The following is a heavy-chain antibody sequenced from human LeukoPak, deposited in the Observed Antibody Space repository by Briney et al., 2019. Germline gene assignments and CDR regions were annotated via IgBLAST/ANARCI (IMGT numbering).Heavy chain of an antibody. Sequence: SETLSLTCTVSGGSISSYYWSWIRQPPGKGLEWIGYIYYSGSTNYNPSLKSRVTISVGTSKNQFSLKLSSVTAADTAVYYCARFRLRYFDWLPFDYYMDVWGKGTTVTVSS. D-gene: IGHD3-9*01. CDR3: ARFRLRYFDWLPFDYYMDV. V-gene: IGHV4-59*08. CDR2: IYYSGST. CDR1: GGSISSYY. J-gene: IGHJ6*03.